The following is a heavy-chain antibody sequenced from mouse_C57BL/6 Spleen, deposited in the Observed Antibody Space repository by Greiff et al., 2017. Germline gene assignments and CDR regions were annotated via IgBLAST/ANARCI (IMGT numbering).Heavy chain of an antibody. Sequence: EVNVVEPGGGLVQPGGSLSLSCAASGFTFTDYYMSWVRQPPGKALEWLGFIRNKANGYTTEYSASVKGRFTISRDNSQSILYLQMNALRAEDSATYYCARSLYDGDAMDYWGQGTSVTVAS. CDR2: IRNKANGYTT. CDR3: ARSLYDGDAMDY. V-gene: IGHV7-3*01. J-gene: IGHJ4*01. CDR1: GFTFTDYY. D-gene: IGHD2-3*01.